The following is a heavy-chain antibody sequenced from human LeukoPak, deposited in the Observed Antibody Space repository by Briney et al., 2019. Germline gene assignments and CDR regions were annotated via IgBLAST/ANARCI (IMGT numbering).Heavy chain of an antibody. CDR1: GFTFSSYG. J-gene: IGHJ4*02. Sequence: PGGSLRLSCAASGFTFSSYGMHWVRQAPGKGLEWVVFIRYDGSNKYYADSVKGRFTISRDNSKNTLYLQMNSLRAEDTAVYYCASLPLSGSYYFVIDYWGQGTLVTVSS. CDR3: ASLPLSGSYYFVIDY. V-gene: IGHV3-30*02. D-gene: IGHD3-10*01. CDR2: IRYDGSNK.